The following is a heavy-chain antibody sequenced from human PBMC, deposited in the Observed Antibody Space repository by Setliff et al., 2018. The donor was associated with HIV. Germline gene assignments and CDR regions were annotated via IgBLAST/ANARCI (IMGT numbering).Heavy chain of an antibody. CDR1: GYSIGTNEW. J-gene: IGHJ1*01. Sequence: SETLSLTCAVSGYSIGTNEWWGWIRQPPGKGLAWIGYISNSGKIYYDPSLNSRVTLSAETSKNQLSLKLTSVTAEDTGVYYCARDGRHDRSSWYVTHQYFKHWGQGTLVTVSS. D-gene: IGHD6-13*01. CDR2: ISNSGKI. CDR3: ARDGRHDRSSWYVTHQYFKH. V-gene: IGHV4-28*03.